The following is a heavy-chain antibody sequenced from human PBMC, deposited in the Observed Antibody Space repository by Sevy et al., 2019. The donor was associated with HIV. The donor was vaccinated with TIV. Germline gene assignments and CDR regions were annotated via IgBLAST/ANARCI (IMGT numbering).Heavy chain of an antibody. CDR2: ISSGSSYI. D-gene: IGHD3-3*01. V-gene: IGHV3-21*01. CDR3: ARSSPAEYYDFWSGYYTSWFDP. CDR1: GFTFSSYS. Sequence: GGSLRLSCAASGFTFSSYSMNWVRQAPGKGLEWVSSISSGSSYIYYADSVKGRFTISRDNAKNSLYLQMNSLRAEDTAVYYCARSSPAEYYDFWSGYYTSWFDPWGQGTLVTVSS. J-gene: IGHJ5*02.